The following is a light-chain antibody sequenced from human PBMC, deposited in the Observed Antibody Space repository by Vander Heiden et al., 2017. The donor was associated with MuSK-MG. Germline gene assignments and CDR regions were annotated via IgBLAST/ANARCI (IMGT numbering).Light chain of an antibody. Sequence: AIQMTPSPSSLSASVGDRVTITCRANQGIKNDLGWYQQKPGKAPNLLIYAASTLQSGVPSRFSGSGSGTDFTLTISSLQPEDFATYYCVQDYNYPLTFGGGTKVEIK. CDR2: AAS. V-gene: IGKV1-6*01. CDR3: VQDYNYPLT. J-gene: IGKJ4*02. CDR1: QGIKND.